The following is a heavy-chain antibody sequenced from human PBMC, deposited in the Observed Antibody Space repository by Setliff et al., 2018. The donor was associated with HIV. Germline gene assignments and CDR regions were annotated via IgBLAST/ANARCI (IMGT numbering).Heavy chain of an antibody. D-gene: IGHD6-19*01. J-gene: IGHJ4*02. Sequence: GGSLRLSCAASGFTFDDYGMTWVRQAPGKGLEWVSGTNWNGGNTYYADSVKGRFTISRDNAKNTLYLQLNSLRADDTAVYYCVRVTVVAGTNYWGQGTLVTVSS. CDR1: GFTFDDYG. V-gene: IGHV3-20*04. CDR2: TNWNGGNT. CDR3: VRVTVVAGTNY.